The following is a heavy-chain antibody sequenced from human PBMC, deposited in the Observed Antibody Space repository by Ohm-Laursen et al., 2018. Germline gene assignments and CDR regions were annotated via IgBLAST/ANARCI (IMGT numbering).Heavy chain of an antibody. CDR2: IIPIFGTA. V-gene: IGHV1-69*13. CDR3: ARHYGITGTDYYYYGMDV. Sequence: SVKVSCKASGYTFTGYYMHWVRQAPGQGLEWMGGIIPIFGTANYAQKFQGRVTITADESTSTAYMELSSLRSEDTAVYYCARHYGITGTDYYYYGMDVWGQGTTVTVSS. J-gene: IGHJ6*02. D-gene: IGHD1-7*01. CDR1: GYTFTGYY.